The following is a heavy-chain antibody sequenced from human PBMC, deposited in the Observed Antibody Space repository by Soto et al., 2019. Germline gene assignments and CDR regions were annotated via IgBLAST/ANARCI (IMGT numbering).Heavy chain of an antibody. J-gene: IGHJ3*02. CDR3: AIGGFTMPLAFDI. Sequence: SETLSLTCTVSGGSISSYYWSWIRQPPGKGLEWIGYIYYSGSTNYNPSLKSRVTISVDTSKNQFSLKLSRLRSDDTAVYYCAIGGFTMPLAFDIWGQGTMVTVSS. CDR1: GGSISSYY. D-gene: IGHD3-10*01. V-gene: IGHV4-59*01. CDR2: IYYSGST.